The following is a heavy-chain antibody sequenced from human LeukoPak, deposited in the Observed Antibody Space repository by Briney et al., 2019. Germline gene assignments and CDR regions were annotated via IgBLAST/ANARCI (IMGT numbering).Heavy chain of an antibody. V-gene: IGHV4-59*01. CDR2: LYNSGST. J-gene: IGHJ4*02. CDR3: ASYYDFWSGYYTYYFDY. Sequence: KTSETLSLTCTVSGASISSYYWSWIRQPPGKGLEWIGYLYNSGSTSYNPSLKSRVTISLDTSENQFSLKLSSVTAADTAVYYCASYYDFWSGYYTYYFDYWGQGTLVTVSS. CDR1: GASISSYY. D-gene: IGHD3-3*01.